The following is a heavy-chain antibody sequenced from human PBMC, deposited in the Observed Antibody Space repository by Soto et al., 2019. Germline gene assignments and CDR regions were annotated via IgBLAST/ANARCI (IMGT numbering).Heavy chain of an antibody. Sequence: QVQLQESGPGLVKPSQTLSLTCPVSGGSISSDDHYWTWIRQPPGKGLEWIGYIYYTGSTNYTPSLKSRVTISMDTSKNQFSLKVNSVTAADTAVYYCARDRSNSPDFFDFWGQGTLVTVSS. J-gene: IGHJ4*02. CDR1: GGSISSDDHY. D-gene: IGHD6-6*01. V-gene: IGHV4-30-4*01. CDR3: ARDRSNSPDFFDF. CDR2: IYYTGST.